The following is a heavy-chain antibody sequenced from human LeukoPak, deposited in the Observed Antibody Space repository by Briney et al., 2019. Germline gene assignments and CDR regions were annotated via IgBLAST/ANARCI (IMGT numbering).Heavy chain of an antibody. D-gene: IGHD1-26*01. J-gene: IGHJ4*02. Sequence: GGSLRLSCAASGFTFSSYWMHWVRQTPGKGLVWVSRINSDESNTNYADSVKGRFTISRDNAKNTVYLQMNSLRVEDTAVYYCARDHGGATDYWGQGTLVTVSS. V-gene: IGHV3-74*01. CDR2: INSDESNT. CDR1: GFTFSSYW. CDR3: ARDHGGATDY.